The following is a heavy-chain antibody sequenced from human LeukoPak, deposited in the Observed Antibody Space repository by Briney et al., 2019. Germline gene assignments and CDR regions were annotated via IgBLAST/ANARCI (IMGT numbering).Heavy chain of an antibody. Sequence: GGSLRLSCAASGFTFSSYWMSWVRQAPGKGLEWVSGISGSGGSTYYADSVRGRFTVSRDNSKNTLSLQMNSLREDDTAVYYCAQELSDIFVVRTDSWGQGTLVTVSS. J-gene: IGHJ4*02. CDR3: AQELSDIFVVRTDS. CDR2: ISGSGGST. V-gene: IGHV3-23*01. CDR1: GFTFSSYW. D-gene: IGHD3-9*01.